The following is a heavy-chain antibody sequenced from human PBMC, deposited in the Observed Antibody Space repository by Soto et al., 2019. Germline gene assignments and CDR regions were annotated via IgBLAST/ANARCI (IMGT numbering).Heavy chain of an antibody. Sequence: PGESLKISCKGSGYSFTTYWIGWVRQMPGKGLEWMGIIWPGNSDTRYSPTFQGHVTISADKSISTAYLQWRSLEASDTVMYYCARHLYHDSSGIYSPFDFWGQGILVTVSS. CDR3: ARHLYHDSSGIYSPFDF. CDR1: GYSFTTYW. V-gene: IGHV5-51*01. D-gene: IGHD3-22*01. J-gene: IGHJ4*02. CDR2: IWPGNSDT.